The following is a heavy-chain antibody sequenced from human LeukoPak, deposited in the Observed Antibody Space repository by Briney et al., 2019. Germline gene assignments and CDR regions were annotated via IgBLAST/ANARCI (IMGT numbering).Heavy chain of an antibody. Sequence: SETLSLTCTVSGGSIRSSSHYWGWVRQPPGKGLEWIGSIYYSGNTYYNPSLKSRGTISVDTSKNQFSLKLSSVTAADTAAYYCALKVLPNWFDPWGQGTLVTVSS. J-gene: IGHJ5*02. CDR3: ALKVLPNWFDP. D-gene: IGHD2-2*01. CDR2: IYYSGNT. CDR1: GGSIRSSSHY. V-gene: IGHV4-39*01.